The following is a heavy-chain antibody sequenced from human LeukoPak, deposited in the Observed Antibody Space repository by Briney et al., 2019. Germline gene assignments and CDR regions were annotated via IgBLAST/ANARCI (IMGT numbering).Heavy chain of an antibody. CDR3: ARSSTVTGTFDY. D-gene: IGHD4-17*01. Sequence: SETLSLTCTVSGGSISSYYWSWIRQPAGKGLEWIGRIYTSGSTNYNPSLKTRVTMSLDTSKNQFSLKLSSVTAADTAVYYCARSSTVTGTFDYWGQGTLVTVSS. CDR1: GGSISSYY. J-gene: IGHJ4*02. CDR2: IYTSGST. V-gene: IGHV4-4*07.